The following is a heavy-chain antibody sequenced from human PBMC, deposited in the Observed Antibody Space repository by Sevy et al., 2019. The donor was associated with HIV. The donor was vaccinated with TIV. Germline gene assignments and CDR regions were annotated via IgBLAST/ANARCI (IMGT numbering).Heavy chain of an antibody. Sequence: GGSLRLSCAASGFTFSSYAMSWVRQAPGKGLEWVAAISGSGGSKYYADSVKGRFTISRDNSKNTLYLQMNSLRAEDTAVYYCAKDRYFVVVLAATEAFDYWGQGTLVTVSS. J-gene: IGHJ4*02. CDR2: ISGSGGSK. V-gene: IGHV3-23*01. CDR3: AKDRYFVVVLAATEAFDY. D-gene: IGHD2-2*01. CDR1: GFTFSSYA.